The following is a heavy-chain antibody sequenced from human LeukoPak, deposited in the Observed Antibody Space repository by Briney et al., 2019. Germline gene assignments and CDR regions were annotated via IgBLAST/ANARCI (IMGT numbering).Heavy chain of an antibody. V-gene: IGHV4-34*01. D-gene: IGHD6-19*01. J-gene: IGHJ5*02. CDR1: GGSFSGYY. CDR2: INHSGST. Sequence: PSETLSLTCAVYGGSFSGYYWSWIRQPPGKGLEWIGEINHSGSTNYNPSLKSRVTISVDTSKNQFSLKLSSVTAADTAVYYCARVFGGWYNWFDPWGQGTLVTVSS. CDR3: ARVFGGWYNWFDP.